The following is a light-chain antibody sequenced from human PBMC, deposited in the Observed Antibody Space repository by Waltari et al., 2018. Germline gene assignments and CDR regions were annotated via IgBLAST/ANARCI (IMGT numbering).Light chain of an antibody. J-gene: IGKJ2*01. CDR3: QQYDSESYT. V-gene: IGKV3-20*01. Sequence: EIVLTQSPGTVSLSPGDRATFSCWASQSVTIYLAWYQQKPGQAPRLLIYHASTRATGIPDRVSGSGSGTDFSLTISRLEPEDIGMYYCQQYDSESYTFGQGTKLEIK. CDR1: QSVTIY. CDR2: HAS.